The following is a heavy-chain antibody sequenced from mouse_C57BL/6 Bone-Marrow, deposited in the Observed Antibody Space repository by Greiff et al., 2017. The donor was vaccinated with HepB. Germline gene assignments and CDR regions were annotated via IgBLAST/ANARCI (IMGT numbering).Heavy chain of an antibody. V-gene: IGHV1-54*01. CDR1: GYAFTNYL. CDR2: INPGSGGT. D-gene: IGHD1-1*01. J-gene: IGHJ3*01. Sequence: QVQLQQSGAELVRPGTSVKVSCKASGYAFTNYLIEWVKQMPGQGLEWIGVINPGSGGTNYNEKFKGKATLTADKSSSTAYMQLSSLTSEDSAVYFCAREGDYGSPWFAYWGQGTLVTVSA. CDR3: AREGDYGSPWFAY.